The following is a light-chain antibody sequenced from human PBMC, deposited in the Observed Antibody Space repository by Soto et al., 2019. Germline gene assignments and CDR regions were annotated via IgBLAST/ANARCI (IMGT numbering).Light chain of an antibody. V-gene: IGKV3-20*01. CDR3: QQYGSSPPVT. J-gene: IGKJ5*01. CDR1: QSVSSSY. CDR2: GAS. Sequence: EIVLTQSPGTLSLSPGERATLSCRASQSVSSSYLAWYQQKPGQAPRILIYGASSRATGIPDRFSGSGSGTDFTLTISRLEPEYCSVYYCQQYGSSPPVTFGQGTRLEIK.